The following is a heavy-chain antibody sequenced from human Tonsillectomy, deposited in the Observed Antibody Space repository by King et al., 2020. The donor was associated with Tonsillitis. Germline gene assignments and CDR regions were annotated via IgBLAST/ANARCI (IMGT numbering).Heavy chain of an antibody. J-gene: IGHJ3*02. CDR2: ISSGSSYT. V-gene: IGHV3-11*06. CDR3: ATERVPAAQSKGPDAFDI. CDR1: GFTFSDYY. D-gene: IGHD2-2*01. Sequence: VQLVESGGGLVKPGGSLRLSCAVSGFTFSDYYMSWIRQAPGKGLEWVSYISSGSSYTNYADSVKGRFNISRDNAKNSLYLQMNSLRAEDTAVYYCATERVPAAQSKGPDAFDIWGQGTMVIVSS.